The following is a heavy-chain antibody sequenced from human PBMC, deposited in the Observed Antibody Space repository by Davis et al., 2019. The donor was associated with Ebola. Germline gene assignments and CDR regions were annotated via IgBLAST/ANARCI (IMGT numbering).Heavy chain of an antibody. CDR1: GFTFSSYS. J-gene: IGHJ4*02. V-gene: IGHV3-48*02. D-gene: IGHD3-16*01. CDR2: ISSSSSTI. CDR3: AREDDYYDYVWGSYHYYFDY. Sequence: GESLKISCAASGFTFSSYSMNWVRQAPGKGLEWVSYISSSSSTIYYADSVKGRFTISRDNAKNSLYLQMNSLRDEDTAVYYCAREDDYYDYVWGSYHYYFDYWGQGTLVTVSS.